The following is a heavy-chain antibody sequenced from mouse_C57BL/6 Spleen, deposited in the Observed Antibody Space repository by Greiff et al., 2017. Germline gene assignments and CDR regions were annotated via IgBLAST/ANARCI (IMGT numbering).Heavy chain of an antibody. V-gene: IGHV1-55*01. CDR1: GYTFTSYW. J-gene: IGHJ3*01. CDR2: IYPGSGST. Sequence: VQGVESGAELVKPGASVKMSCKASGYTFTSYWITWVKQRPGQGLEWIGDIYPGSGSTNYNEKFKSKATLTVYTSSSTAYMQLSSLTSEDSAVYYCAIYSNYFAYWGQGTLVTVSA. CDR3: AIYSNYFAY. D-gene: IGHD2-5*01.